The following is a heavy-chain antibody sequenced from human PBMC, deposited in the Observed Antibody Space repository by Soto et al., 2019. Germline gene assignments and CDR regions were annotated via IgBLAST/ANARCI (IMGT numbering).Heavy chain of an antibody. CDR2: IRSKAYGGTT. CDR3: TGNPDCTNGVCYTDY. V-gene: IGHV3-49*03. D-gene: IGHD2-8*01. Sequence: GESLKISCTASGFTFGDYAMSWFRQAPGKGLEWVGFIRSKAYGGTTEYAASVKGRFTISRDDSKSIAYLQMNSLKTEDTAVYYCTGNPDCTNGVCYTDYWGQGTLVTVSS. CDR1: GFTFGDYA. J-gene: IGHJ4*02.